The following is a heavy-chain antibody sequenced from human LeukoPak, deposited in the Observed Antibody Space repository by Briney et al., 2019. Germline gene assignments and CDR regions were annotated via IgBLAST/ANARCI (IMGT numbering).Heavy chain of an antibody. D-gene: IGHD6-19*01. V-gene: IGHV1-2*02. CDR1: GYSFTDYY. J-gene: IGHJ6*03. CDR2: INPNSGGT. Sequence: GASVKVSCKASGYSFTDYYIHWVRQAPGQGLEWMGWINPNSGGTNYAQKFQGRVTMTRDTSISTAYMELSRLRSDDTAVYYCATSPSSGWPDYYYYYMDVWGKGTTVTVSS. CDR3: ATSPSSGWPDYYYYYMDV.